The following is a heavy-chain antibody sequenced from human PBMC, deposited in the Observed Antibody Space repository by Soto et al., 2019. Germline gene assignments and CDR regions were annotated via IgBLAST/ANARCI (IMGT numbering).Heavy chain of an antibody. V-gene: IGHV3-48*02. J-gene: IGHJ4*02. CDR1: GFTFSDYS. CDR2: ISDSGRTI. Sequence: GGSLRLSCSASGFTFSDYSMNWVRQAPGKGLEWLSYISDSGRTIYYADSVKGRFTISRDNDNNSLYLEMNSLRDDDSALYYCVRAYSVYRSVTPRYWGAGALVAVYS. CDR3: VRAYSVYRSVTPRY. D-gene: IGHD2-21*02.